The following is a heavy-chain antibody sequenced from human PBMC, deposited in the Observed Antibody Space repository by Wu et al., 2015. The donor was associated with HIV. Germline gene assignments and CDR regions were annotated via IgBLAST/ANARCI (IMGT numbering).Heavy chain of an antibody. CDR1: GYTFTSYG. V-gene: IGHV1-18*01. J-gene: IGHJ6*02. CDR3: ARDLKGNYGSGSYNYYYGMDV. D-gene: IGHD3-10*01. CDR2: ISAYNGNT. Sequence: QVQLVQSGAEVKKPGASVKVSCKASGYTFTSYGISWVRQAPGQGLEWMGWISAYNGNTNYAQKLQGRVTMTTDTSTSTAYMELRSLRSDDTAVYYCARDLKGNYGSGSYNYYYGMDVWGQGTTVTVSS.